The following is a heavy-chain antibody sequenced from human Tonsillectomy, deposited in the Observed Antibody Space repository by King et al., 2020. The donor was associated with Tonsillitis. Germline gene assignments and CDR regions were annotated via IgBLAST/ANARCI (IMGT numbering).Heavy chain of an antibody. D-gene: IGHD2-15*01. CDR2: ISYDGSNK. J-gene: IGHJ4*02. CDR3: ATDQSPGESSCYLNY. V-gene: IGHV3-30-3*01. Sequence: VQLVESGGGVVQPGRSLRLSCAASEFTFSSYAMHWVRQAPGKGLEWVAVISYDGSNKYYADSVKGRFTISRDSSKNRLYLQMNSLTVEDTGVYYCATDQSPGESSCYLNYWGQGTLVTVSS. CDR1: EFTFSSYA.